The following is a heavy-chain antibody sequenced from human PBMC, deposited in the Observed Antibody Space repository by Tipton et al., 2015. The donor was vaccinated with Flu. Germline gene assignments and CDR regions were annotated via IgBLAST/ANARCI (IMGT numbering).Heavy chain of an antibody. Sequence: TLSLTCAASGYSISSGYYWGWIRQPPGKGLEWIGSIYHSGSTYYNPSLKSRVTISVDTSKNQFPLKLSSVTAADTAVYYCARQLSVGATSGFDYWGQGTLVTVSS. CDR1: GYSISSGYY. D-gene: IGHD1-26*01. CDR2: IYHSGST. V-gene: IGHV4-38-2*01. CDR3: ARQLSVGATSGFDY. J-gene: IGHJ4*02.